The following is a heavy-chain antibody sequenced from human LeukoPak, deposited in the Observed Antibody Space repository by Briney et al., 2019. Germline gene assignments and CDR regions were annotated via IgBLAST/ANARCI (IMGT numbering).Heavy chain of an antibody. Sequence: ASVKVSCKASGYTFTSYYMHWVRQAPGQGLEWMGGIIPIFGTANYAQKFQGRVTITADESTSTAYMELSSLRSEDTAVYYCATDYGGKRHAFDIWGQGTMVTVSS. J-gene: IGHJ3*02. D-gene: IGHD4-23*01. CDR2: IIPIFGTA. V-gene: IGHV1-69*13. CDR3: ATDYGGKRHAFDI. CDR1: GYTFTSYY.